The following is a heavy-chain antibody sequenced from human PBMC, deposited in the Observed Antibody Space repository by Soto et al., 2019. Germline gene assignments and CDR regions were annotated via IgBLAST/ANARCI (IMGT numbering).Heavy chain of an antibody. CDR3: ARAITATGYSYGPPFDY. V-gene: IGHV3-66*01. CDR2: IYSGGST. D-gene: IGHD5-18*01. CDR1: GFTVSSNY. Sequence: EVQLVESGGGLVQPGGSLRLSCAASGFTVSSNYMSWVRQAPGKGLEWVSVIYSGGSTYYADSVKGRFTSPRDNSKNTLYLQMNSLRAEDTAVYYCARAITATGYSYGPPFDYWGQGTLVTVSS. J-gene: IGHJ4*02.